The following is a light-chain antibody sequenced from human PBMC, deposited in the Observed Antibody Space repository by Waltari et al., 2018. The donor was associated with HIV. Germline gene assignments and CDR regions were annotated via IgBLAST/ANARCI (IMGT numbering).Light chain of an antibody. CDR1: QSDLYISNNKNY. J-gene: IGKJ2*01. Sequence: DIVMTQSPDSLAVSLGERATINCKSSQSDLYISNNKNYLAWYQNKPGQPPTLLIYWASTRESGVPHRFSSSGSGTDFTLTISSLQAEDVAVYYCQQYYTTPYTFGQGTKLEIK. V-gene: IGKV4-1*01. CDR2: WAS. CDR3: QQYYTTPYT.